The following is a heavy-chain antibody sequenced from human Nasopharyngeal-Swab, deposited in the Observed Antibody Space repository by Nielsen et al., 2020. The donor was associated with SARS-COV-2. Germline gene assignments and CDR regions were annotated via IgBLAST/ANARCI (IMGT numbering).Heavy chain of an antibody. D-gene: IGHD6-19*01. J-gene: IGHJ4*02. CDR3: AKLGAQGAVADHFDS. CDR2: ITWHSGGI. CDR1: GFTFDDYA. V-gene: IGHV3-9*01. Sequence: SLKISCAASGFTFDDYAMHWVRQAPGQGLEWVSGITWHSGGIGYAASVKGRFTISSDNDKNSLYLQLNSLRPEDTALYYCAKLGAQGAVADHFDSWGQGTLVTVSS.